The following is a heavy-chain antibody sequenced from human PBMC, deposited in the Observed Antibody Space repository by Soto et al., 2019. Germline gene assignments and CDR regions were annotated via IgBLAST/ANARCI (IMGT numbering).Heavy chain of an antibody. CDR1: GFTFSSYA. Sequence: QVQLVESGGGVVQPGRSLRLSCAASGFTFSSYAMHWVRQAPGKGLEWVAVISYDGSNKYYADSVKGRFTISRDNSKNTLYLQMNGLRAEDTAVYYCARDGYGSGTLGRYYFDYWGQGTLVTVSS. V-gene: IGHV3-30-3*01. CDR3: ARDGYGSGTLGRYYFDY. CDR2: ISYDGSNK. D-gene: IGHD3-10*01. J-gene: IGHJ4*02.